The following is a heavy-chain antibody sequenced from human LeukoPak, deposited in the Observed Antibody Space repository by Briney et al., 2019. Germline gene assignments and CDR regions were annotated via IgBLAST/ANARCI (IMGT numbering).Heavy chain of an antibody. CDR1: GDSVSSNSVT. Sequence: SQTLSLTCALSGDSVSSNSVTGDWIRQSPSRGLEWGGRTYFRSTLYNDYAVSVRRRITVNPDTSKNQFSLPLNSETPEDTAVYYCARRLTQYDCFDPWGQGILVTVSS. D-gene: IGHD2-2*01. V-gene: IGHV6-1*01. CDR2: TYFRSTLYN. CDR3: ARRLTQYDCFDP. J-gene: IGHJ5*02.